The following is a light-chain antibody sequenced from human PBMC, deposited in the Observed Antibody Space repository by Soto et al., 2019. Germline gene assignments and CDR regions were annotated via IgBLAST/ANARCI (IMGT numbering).Light chain of an antibody. CDR3: QQYAGLPYT. CDR1: QSVSSSY. Sequence: EIVLTQSPGTLSLSPGERATLSCRASQSVSSSYLAWYQQKPGQAPRLLIYGASSRATGIPDRFSGSGSGTEFTLTISRLEPEEFAVYYCQQYAGLPYTFGQGTKLEIK. CDR2: GAS. V-gene: IGKV3-20*01. J-gene: IGKJ2*01.